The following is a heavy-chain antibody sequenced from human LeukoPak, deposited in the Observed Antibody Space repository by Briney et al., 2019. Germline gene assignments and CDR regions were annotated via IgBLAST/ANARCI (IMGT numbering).Heavy chain of an antibody. V-gene: IGHV4-59*01. CDR1: GGSISSYY. Sequence: PSETLSLTCTVSGGSISSYYWSWIRQPPGKGLEWIGYIYYSGSTNYNPSLKSRVTISVDTSKNQFSLKLSSVTAADTAVYYCARVTSKTIGGDWFDPWGQETLVTVSS. J-gene: IGHJ5*02. CDR3: ARVTSKTIGGDWFDP. CDR2: IYYSGST. D-gene: IGHD1-26*01.